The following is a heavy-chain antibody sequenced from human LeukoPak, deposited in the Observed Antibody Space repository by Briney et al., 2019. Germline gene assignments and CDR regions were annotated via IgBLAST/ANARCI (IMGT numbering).Heavy chain of an antibody. CDR2: FDPEDGET. J-gene: IGHJ5*02. CDR3: ARGAGYSSSWYPPYWFDP. D-gene: IGHD6-13*01. CDR1: GYTLTELS. V-gene: IGHV1-24*01. Sequence: GASVKVSCKVSGYTLTELSMHWVRQAPGKGLEWMGGFDPEDGETIYAQKFQGRVTMTEDTSTDTAYMELRSLRSDDTAVYYCARGAGYSSSWYPPYWFDPRGQGTLVTVSS.